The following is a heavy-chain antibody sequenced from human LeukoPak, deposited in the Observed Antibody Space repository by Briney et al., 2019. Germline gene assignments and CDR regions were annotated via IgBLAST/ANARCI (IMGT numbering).Heavy chain of an antibody. CDR3: ARVNPQRPDCSSTSCFVDAFDI. V-gene: IGHV3-21*01. D-gene: IGHD2-2*01. Sequence: GGSLRLSCAASGFTFSSYSMNWVRQAPGKGLEWVSSISSSSTYIYYADSMKGRFTISRDNAKNSLSLQMNSLRAEDTAVYYCARVNPQRPDCSSTSCFVDAFDIWGQGTMVTVSS. CDR1: GFTFSSYS. CDR2: ISSSSTYI. J-gene: IGHJ3*02.